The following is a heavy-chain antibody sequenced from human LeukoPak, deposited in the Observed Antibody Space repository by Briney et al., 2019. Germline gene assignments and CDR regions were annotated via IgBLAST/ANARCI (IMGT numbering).Heavy chain of an antibody. V-gene: IGHV3-66*01. CDR2: IYSGGST. CDR1: GFTVSSNY. J-gene: IGHJ4*02. Sequence: GGSLRLSCAASGFTVSSNYMNWVRQAPGKGLEWVSVIYSGGSTYYTNSVKGRFTISRDNSKNTLYLQMNSLRAEDTAVYYCARILVGGYSYAVDYWGQGTLVTVSS. CDR3: ARILVGGYSYAVDY. D-gene: IGHD5-18*01.